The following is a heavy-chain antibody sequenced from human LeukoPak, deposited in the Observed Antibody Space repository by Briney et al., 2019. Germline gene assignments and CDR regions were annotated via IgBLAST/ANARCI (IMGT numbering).Heavy chain of an antibody. J-gene: IGHJ5*02. CDR3: ARGHWGSGSYYKARGAWFDP. CDR1: GYTFTSYD. D-gene: IGHD3-10*01. V-gene: IGHV1-8*01. CDR2: MNPNSGNT. Sequence: GASVKVSCKASGYTFTSYDINWVRQATGQGLEWMGWMNPNSGNTGYAQKFQGRVTMTRNTSISTAYMELSSLRSEDTAVYYCARGHWGSGSYYKARGAWFDPWGQGTLVTVSS.